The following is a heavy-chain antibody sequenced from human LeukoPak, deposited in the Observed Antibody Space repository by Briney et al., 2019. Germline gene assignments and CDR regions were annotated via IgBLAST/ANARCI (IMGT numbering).Heavy chain of an antibody. CDR3: AKCRWLVPDY. CDR1: GLTFSSYA. J-gene: IGHJ4*02. D-gene: IGHD6-19*01. CDR2: ISGSGGST. V-gene: IGHV3-23*01. Sequence: PGGSLRLSCAASGLTFSSYAMSWVRQAPGKGLEWVSAISGSGGSTYYADSVKGRFTISRDNSKNTLYLQMNSLRDEDTAVYYGAKCRWLVPDYWGQGTLVTVSS.